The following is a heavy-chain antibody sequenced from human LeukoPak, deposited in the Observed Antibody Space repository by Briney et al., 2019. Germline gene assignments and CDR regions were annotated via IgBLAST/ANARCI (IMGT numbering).Heavy chain of an antibody. Sequence: SETLSLTCTVSGGSISSSSAYWRWIRQPPGKWLEWIGSIYYTKNTYYNPSLKSRVTISADTSKNQFSLTLGSVSATDTAVYYCVSPRGFSYGYFDYWGQGTLVTVSS. CDR2: IYYTKNT. V-gene: IGHV4-39*01. D-gene: IGHD5-18*01. CDR1: GGSISSSSAY. CDR3: VSPRGFSYGYFDY. J-gene: IGHJ4*02.